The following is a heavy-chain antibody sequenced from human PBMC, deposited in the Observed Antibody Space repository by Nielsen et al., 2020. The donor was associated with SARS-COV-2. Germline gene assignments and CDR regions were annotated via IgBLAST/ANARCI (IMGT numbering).Heavy chain of an antibody. CDR2: ITNTDAK. V-gene: IGHV3-11*04. J-gene: IGHJ4*02. CDR1: GFTFSDHY. D-gene: IGHD5-18*01. CDR3: ARGYSYGFWYYFDY. Sequence: GESLKISCAASGFTFSDHYMTWIRQTPGKGLEWVSYITNTDAKYYADSVKGRFTISRDNAQSSLYLHMNSLRAGDTAVYYCARGYSYGFWYYFDYWGQGTLVTVSS.